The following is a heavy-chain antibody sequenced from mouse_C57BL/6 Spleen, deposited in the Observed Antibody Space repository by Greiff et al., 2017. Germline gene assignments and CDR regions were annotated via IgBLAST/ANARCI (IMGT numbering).Heavy chain of an antibody. V-gene: IGHV5-9-1*02. J-gene: IGHJ4*01. Sequence: DVKLVESGEGLVKPGGSLKLSCAASGFTFSSYAMSWVRQTPEKRLEWVAYISSGGDYIYYADTVKGRFTISIDNARNTLYLQMSSLKSEDTAMYYCTREGGLLRIGYYAMDYWGQGTSVTVSS. CDR1: GFTFSSYA. D-gene: IGHD1-1*01. CDR3: TREGGLLRIGYYAMDY. CDR2: ISSGGDYI.